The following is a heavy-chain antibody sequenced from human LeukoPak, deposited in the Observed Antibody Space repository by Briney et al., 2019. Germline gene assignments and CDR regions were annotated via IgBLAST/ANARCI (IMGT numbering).Heavy chain of an antibody. Sequence: ASVQDTFKASGYTFSNFGISWVRQAPGKGLEWMGWISGNNDNPNYGQNFQGRFTVTSDSSTSTAYMELRNLRSDDTAVYYCARDGTSTDDYWGQGTLVTVSS. J-gene: IGHJ4*02. D-gene: IGHD2-2*01. CDR1: GYTFSNFG. CDR2: ISGNNDNP. V-gene: IGHV1-18*01. CDR3: ARDGTSTDDY.